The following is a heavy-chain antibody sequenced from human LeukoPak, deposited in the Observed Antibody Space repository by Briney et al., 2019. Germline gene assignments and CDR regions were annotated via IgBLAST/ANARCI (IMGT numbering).Heavy chain of an antibody. Sequence: GGSLRLSCAASGFTFSDYYMSWIRQAPGKGLEWVSYISSSSSYTNYADSVKGRFTISRDNAKNSLYLQMNSLRAEDTAVYYCARDRDWGCSCCSYWGQGTLVTVSS. CDR2: ISSSSSYT. CDR3: ARDRDWGCSCCSY. D-gene: IGHD7-27*01. CDR1: GFTFSDYY. J-gene: IGHJ4*02. V-gene: IGHV3-11*06.